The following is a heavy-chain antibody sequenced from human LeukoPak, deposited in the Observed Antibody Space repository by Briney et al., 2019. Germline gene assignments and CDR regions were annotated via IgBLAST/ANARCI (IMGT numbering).Heavy chain of an antibody. CDR2: INHSGST. V-gene: IGHV4-34*01. J-gene: IGHJ5*02. CDR1: AGSFSGYY. D-gene: IGHD4-17*01. CDR3: ARGLTTVTTFNWFDP. Sequence: SETLSLTCAVYAGSFSGYYWSWIRQPPGKGLEWIGEINHSGSTNYNPSLKSRVTISVDTSKNQFSLKLSSVTAADTAVYSCARGLTTVTTFNWFDPWGQGTLVAVSS.